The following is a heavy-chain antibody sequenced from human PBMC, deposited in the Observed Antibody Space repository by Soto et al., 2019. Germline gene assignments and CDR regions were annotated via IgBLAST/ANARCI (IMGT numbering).Heavy chain of an antibody. CDR2: ISSNGGST. CDR1: GFTFSSYA. Sequence: GGSLRLSCAASGFTFSSYAMHWVRQAPGKGLEYVSAISSNGGSTYYANSVKGRFTISRDNSKNTLYLQMGSLRAEDMAVYYCARAQTKYCSSTSCYSFPSGYWGQGTLVTVSS. J-gene: IGHJ4*02. V-gene: IGHV3-64*01. D-gene: IGHD2-2*01. CDR3: ARAQTKYCSSTSCYSFPSGY.